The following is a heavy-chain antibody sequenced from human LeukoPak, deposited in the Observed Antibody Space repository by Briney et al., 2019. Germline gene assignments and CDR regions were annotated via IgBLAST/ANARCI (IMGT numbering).Heavy chain of an antibody. CDR3: ARGPHPYSSGWYHFDY. D-gene: IGHD6-19*01. CDR2: ISSSGSTI. CDR1: GFTFSSYE. Sequence: PGGSLRLSCAASGFTFSSYEMNWVRQAQGKGLEWVSYISSSGSTIYYADSVKGRFTISRDNARNSLYLQMNSLRGEDTAVYYCARGPHPYSSGWYHFDYWGQGTLVTVSS. J-gene: IGHJ4*02. V-gene: IGHV3-48*03.